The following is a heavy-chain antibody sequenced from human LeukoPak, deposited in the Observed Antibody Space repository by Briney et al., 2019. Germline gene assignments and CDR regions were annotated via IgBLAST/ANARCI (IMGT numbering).Heavy chain of an antibody. V-gene: IGHV3-53*01. CDR2: IYSGGST. CDR3: AKEDYGDYSYHFDY. Sequence: GGSLRLSCAASGFTVSSNYMSWVRQAPGKGLEWVSVIYSGGSTYYADSVKGRFTISRDNSKNTLYLQMNSLRAEDTAVYYCAKEDYGDYSYHFDYWGQGTLVTVSS. J-gene: IGHJ4*02. D-gene: IGHD4-17*01. CDR1: GFTVSSNY.